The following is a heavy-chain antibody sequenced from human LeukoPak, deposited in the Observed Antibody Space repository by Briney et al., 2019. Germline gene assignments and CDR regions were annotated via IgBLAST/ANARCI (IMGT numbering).Heavy chain of an antibody. CDR2: IYTSGST. CDR3: ARGSLIAAAGLYNCFDP. Sequence: PSQTLSLTCTVSGGSISSGSYYWSWIRQPAGKGLEWIGRIYTSGSTNYNPSLKSRVTISVDTSKNQFSLKLSSVTTADTTLYYCARGSLIAAAGLYNCFDPWGQGILVTVSS. J-gene: IGHJ5*02. CDR1: GGSISSGSYY. V-gene: IGHV4-61*02. D-gene: IGHD6-13*01.